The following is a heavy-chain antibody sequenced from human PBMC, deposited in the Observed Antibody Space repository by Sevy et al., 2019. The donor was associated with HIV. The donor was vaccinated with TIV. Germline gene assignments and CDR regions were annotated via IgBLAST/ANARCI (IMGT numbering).Heavy chain of an antibody. CDR2: IRSDSSVM. V-gene: IGHV3-48*02. J-gene: IGHJ4*02. D-gene: IGHD3-16*01. Sequence: GGSLRLSCVASGFRFSDEPMNWVRQAPGKGLEWISNIRSDSSVMSYADTGRGRFTVSRDNARNSLSLQLNSLRDEDTALYYCVSDTQFGFDYWGQGTLVTVSS. CDR1: GFRFSDEP. CDR3: VSDTQFGFDY.